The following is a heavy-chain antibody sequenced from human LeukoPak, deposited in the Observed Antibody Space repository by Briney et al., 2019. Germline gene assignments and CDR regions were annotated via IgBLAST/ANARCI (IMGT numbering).Heavy chain of an antibody. CDR2: ISGSGGST. V-gene: IGHV3-23*01. D-gene: IGHD1-26*01. J-gene: IGHJ4*02. CDR3: AKASAWRGTTPRGY. Sequence: HPGGSLRLSCAASGFTFSSYAMSWVRQAPGKGLEWVSAISGSGGSTYYADSVKGRFTISRDNSKNTLYLQMNSLRAEDTAVYYCAKASAWRGTTPRGYWGQGTLVTVSS. CDR1: GFTFSSYA.